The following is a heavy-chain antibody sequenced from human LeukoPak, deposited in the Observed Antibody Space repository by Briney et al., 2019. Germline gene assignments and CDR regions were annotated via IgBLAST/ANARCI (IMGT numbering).Heavy chain of an antibody. CDR2: IIPILGIA. J-gene: IGHJ4*02. CDR3: ARDAPGGYYGSGTSVY. D-gene: IGHD3-10*01. V-gene: IGHV1-69*04. CDR1: GGTFSRYA. Sequence: GSSVKVSCKASGGTFSRYAISWVRQAPGQGLEWMGRIIPILGIANYAQKFQGRVTITADKSTSTAYMELSSLRSEDTAVYYCARDAPGGYYGSGTSVYWGQGTLVTVSS.